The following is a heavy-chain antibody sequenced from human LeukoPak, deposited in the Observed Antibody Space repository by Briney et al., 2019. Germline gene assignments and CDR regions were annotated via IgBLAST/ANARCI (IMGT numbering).Heavy chain of an antibody. Sequence: PSETLSPTCTVSGGSISSGGYYWSWIRQHPGKGLEWIGYIYYSGSTYYNPSLKSRVTISVDTSKNQFSLKLSSVTAADTAVYYCARSNGSGDLDYWGQGTLVTVSS. J-gene: IGHJ4*02. CDR3: ARSNGSGDLDY. V-gene: IGHV4-31*03. CDR1: GGSISSGGYY. CDR2: IYYSGST. D-gene: IGHD3-10*01.